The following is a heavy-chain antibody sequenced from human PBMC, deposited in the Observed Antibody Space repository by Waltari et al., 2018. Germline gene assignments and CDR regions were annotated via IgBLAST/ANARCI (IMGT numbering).Heavy chain of an antibody. Sequence: QVQLQQWGSGLLKPSETLSLTCAVYGGSFSGYYWSWIRQPPGKGLEWIGEINHSGSTNDNPSLKSRVTISVDTSKNQFSLKLSSVTAADTAVYYCAVSVVTLRFRFDPWGQGTLVTVSS. D-gene: IGHD2-15*01. V-gene: IGHV4-34*01. CDR1: GGSFSGYY. J-gene: IGHJ5*02. CDR3: AVSVVTLRFRFDP. CDR2: INHSGST.